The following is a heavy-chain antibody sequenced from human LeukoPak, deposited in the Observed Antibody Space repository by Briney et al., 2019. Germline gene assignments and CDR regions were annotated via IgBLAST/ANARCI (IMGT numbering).Heavy chain of an antibody. Sequence: SETLSLTCTVSGGSISSGSYYWSWIRQPAGRGLEWIGRIYTSGSTNYNPSLKSRVTISVDTSKNQFSLKLSSVTAADTAVYYCARDLVSSGGFDPWGQGTLVTVSS. CDR2: IYTSGST. CDR1: GGSISSGSYY. D-gene: IGHD6-19*01. CDR3: ARDLVSSGGFDP. J-gene: IGHJ5*02. V-gene: IGHV4-61*02.